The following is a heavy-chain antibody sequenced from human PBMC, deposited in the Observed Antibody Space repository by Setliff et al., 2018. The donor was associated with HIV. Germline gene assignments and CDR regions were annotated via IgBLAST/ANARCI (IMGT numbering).Heavy chain of an antibody. CDR3: GTAMYYYYGLDV. D-gene: IGHD2-2*01. CDR2: FYTSGTT. Sequence: LSLTCSVSGGSLSSGSHYCTWLRQAAGKGLEWIGHFYTSGTTNYNPSLESRVTISVDTSKNQFSLKLSSVAAADAAVYYCGTAMYYYYGLDVWGQGIRVTVSS. V-gene: IGHV4-61*09. CDR1: GGSLSSGSHY. J-gene: IGHJ6*02.